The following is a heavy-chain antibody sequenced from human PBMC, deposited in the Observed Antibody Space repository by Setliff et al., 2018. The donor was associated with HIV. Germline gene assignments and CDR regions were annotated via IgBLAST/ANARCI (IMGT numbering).Heavy chain of an antibody. J-gene: IGHJ4*02. D-gene: IGHD1-26*01. CDR2: ISPDNGVT. V-gene: IGHV1-18*01. CDR3: ARVPLVGANSGLCEY. Sequence: GASVKVSCKTSGYNFPVYGITWVRQAPGHGLEWMGWISPDNGVTKYVEKNQDRVTMTTDTATNTGYMELRNLTSDDTAVYYCARVPLVGANSGLCEYWGQGTLVTVSS. CDR1: GYNFPVYG.